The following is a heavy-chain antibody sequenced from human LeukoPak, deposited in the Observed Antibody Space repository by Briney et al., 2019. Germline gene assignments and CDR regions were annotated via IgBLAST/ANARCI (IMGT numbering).Heavy chain of an antibody. Sequence: GGSLRLSCAASGFTFSSYGMHWVRQAPGKGLEWVAFIRYDGSNKYYADSVRGRFTISRDNSKNTLYLQMNSLRPEDTAVYYCVRRAGPDWGQGTLVTVSS. CDR3: VRRAGPD. CDR1: GFTFSSYG. D-gene: IGHD6-25*01. CDR2: IRYDGSNK. V-gene: IGHV3-30*02. J-gene: IGHJ4*02.